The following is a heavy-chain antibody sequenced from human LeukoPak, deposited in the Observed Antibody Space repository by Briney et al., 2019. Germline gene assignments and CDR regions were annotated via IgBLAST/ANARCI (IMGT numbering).Heavy chain of an antibody. V-gene: IGHV3-43*01. CDR2: LTWNGQIT. CDR3: VKDGIDGGTWGYFGS. CDR1: GFTLHDYT. D-gene: IGHD3-9*01. J-gene: IGHJ5*02. Sequence: GGSLRLSCVVSGFTLHDYTMHWVRQIPGKGLEWVALLTWNGQITSYGDSVKGRLNISRDDSKNTLYLEMSRLNFDDTGLYYCVKDGIDGGTWGYFGSWGRGTLVPVS.